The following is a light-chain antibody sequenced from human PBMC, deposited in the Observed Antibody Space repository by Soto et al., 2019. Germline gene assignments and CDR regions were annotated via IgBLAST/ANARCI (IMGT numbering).Light chain of an antibody. CDR1: SSDFDSYNY. J-gene: IGLJ3*02. V-gene: IGLV2-14*01. CDR3: SSYTGSSTWV. Sequence: QSALTQPASVSGSPGQSITISCTGTSSDFDSYNYVSWYQQHPGKAPKLMIYEVSNRPSGVSNRFSGSKSGDTASLTISGLQAEDEADYYCSSYTGSSTWVFGGGTQVTVL. CDR2: EVS.